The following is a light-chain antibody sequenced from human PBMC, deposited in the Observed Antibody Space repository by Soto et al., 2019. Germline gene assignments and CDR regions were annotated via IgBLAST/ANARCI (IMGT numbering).Light chain of an antibody. CDR3: AAWDGSLKGYV. V-gene: IGLV1-44*01. CDR1: SSNIGGNT. J-gene: IGLJ1*01. Sequence: QSVLTQPPSASGTPGQRVTISCSGSSSNIGGNTVNWYQQLTGTAPELLIYSNDKRPSGVPDRFSGSQSGTSVSLANSDLQSEDEADYYCAAWDGSLKGYVFGTGTKLTVL. CDR2: SND.